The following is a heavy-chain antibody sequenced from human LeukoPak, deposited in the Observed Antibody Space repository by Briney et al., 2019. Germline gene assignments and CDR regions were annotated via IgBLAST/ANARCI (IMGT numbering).Heavy chain of an antibody. CDR2: ISYSGST. D-gene: IGHD3-22*01. V-gene: IGHV4-59*01. CDR3: AREPGFDSSGYLNWFDP. Sequence: SETLSLTCTVSGASITSYYWSWIRQPPGKGLEWIGYISYSGSTKYNPSLKSRVTISVDTSKNQLSLKLSSVTAADTAVYYCAREPGFDSSGYLNWFDPWGQGTLVTVSS. J-gene: IGHJ5*02. CDR1: GASITSYY.